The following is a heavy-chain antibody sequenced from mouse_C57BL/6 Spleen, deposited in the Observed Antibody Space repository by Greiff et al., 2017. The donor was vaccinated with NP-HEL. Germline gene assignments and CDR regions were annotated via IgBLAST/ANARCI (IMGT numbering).Heavy chain of an antibody. Sequence: VKLMESGPGLVQPSQSLSITCTVSGFSLTSYGVHWVRQSPGKGLEWLGVIWRGGSTDYNAAFMSRLSITKDNSKSQVFFKMNRLQADDTAIYYCAKKGPLGRGYFDVWGTGTTVTVSS. J-gene: IGHJ1*03. CDR3: AKKGPLGRGYFDV. CDR2: IWRGGST. V-gene: IGHV2-5*01. CDR1: GFSLTSYG. D-gene: IGHD4-1*01.